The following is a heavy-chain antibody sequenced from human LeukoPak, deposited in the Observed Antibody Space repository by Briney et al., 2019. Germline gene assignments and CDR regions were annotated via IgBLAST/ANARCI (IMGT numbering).Heavy chain of an antibody. J-gene: IGHJ5*02. CDR2: INPSGGST. D-gene: IGHD4-11*01. Sequence: ASVKVSCKASGYTFTSYDINWVRQAPGQGLEWMGIINPSGGSTSYAQKFQGRVTMTRDMSTSTVYMELSSLRSEDTAVYYCARDKSSSPYSKRFDPWGQGTLVTVSS. CDR3: ARDKSSSPYSKRFDP. V-gene: IGHV1-46*01. CDR1: GYTFTSYD.